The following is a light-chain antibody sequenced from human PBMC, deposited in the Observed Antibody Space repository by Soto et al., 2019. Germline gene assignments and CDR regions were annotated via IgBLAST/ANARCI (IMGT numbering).Light chain of an antibody. Sequence: IKMTQSPSTLSASVGDRVTMTCRASQSINSWLAWYQQKPGKAPKLLIYKASSLESGVPSRFSGSGSGTEFTLTISSLQSDDFATYYCQQYNTYVTPGGRTKV. CDR3: QQYNTYVT. V-gene: IGKV1-5*03. CDR2: KAS. CDR1: QSINSW. J-gene: IGKJ4*01.